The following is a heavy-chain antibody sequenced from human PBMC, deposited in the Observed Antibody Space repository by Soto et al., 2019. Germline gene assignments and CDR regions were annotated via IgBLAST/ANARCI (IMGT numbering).Heavy chain of an antibody. D-gene: IGHD3-3*01. CDR3: ARDQSTIFGVVIEYYYYGTDV. CDR1: GGTFSSYA. Sequence: SVKVSCKASGGTFSSYAISWVRQAPGQGLEWMGGIIPIFGTANYAQKFQGRVTITADESTSTAYMELSSLRSEDTAVYYCARDQSTIFGVVIEYYYYGTDVWGQGTTVTVSS. CDR2: IIPIFGTA. J-gene: IGHJ6*02. V-gene: IGHV1-69*13.